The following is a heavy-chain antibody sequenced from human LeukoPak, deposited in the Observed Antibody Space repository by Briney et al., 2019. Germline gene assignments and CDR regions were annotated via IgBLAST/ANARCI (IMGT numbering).Heavy chain of an antibody. CDR1: GFIFRRYW. D-gene: IGHD1-14*01. CDR2: IKQDGSEK. CDR3: ARDKSIPNLDAFDI. Sequence: PGGSLRLSCAASGFIFRRYWMTWVRQAPGKGLEWVANIKQDGSEKNYLDSVRGRFTISRDDARNSPYLQMDSLRVEDTAVYYCARDKSIPNLDAFDIWGQGTMVTVSS. J-gene: IGHJ3*02. V-gene: IGHV3-7*05.